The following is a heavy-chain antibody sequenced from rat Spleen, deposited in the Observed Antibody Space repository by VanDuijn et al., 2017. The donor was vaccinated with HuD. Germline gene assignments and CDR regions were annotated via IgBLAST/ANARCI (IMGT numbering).Heavy chain of an antibody. CDR2: ISTGGGST. CDR3: TTPNNYPYWYFDF. CDR1: GFTFSNYY. J-gene: IGHJ1*01. V-gene: IGHV5-27*01. Sequence: EVQLVESGGGLVQPGRSLKLSCAASGFTFSNYYMAWVRQAPTKGLEWVAYISTGGGSTYYRDSVKGRFTISRDNAKSTLYLQMDSLRSEDTATYYCTTPNNYPYWYFDFWGPGTMVTVSS. D-gene: IGHD1-10*01.